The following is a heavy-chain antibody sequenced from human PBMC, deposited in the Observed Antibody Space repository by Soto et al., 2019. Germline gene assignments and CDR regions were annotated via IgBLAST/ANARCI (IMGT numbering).Heavy chain of an antibody. Sequence: GGSLRLSCSASGFTFSSYAMHWVRQAPGKGLEYVSAISSNGGSTYYADSVKGRFTISRDNSKNTLYLQISSLRAEDTAVYYCVKGRGAELEILWFGEPQPGYYYGMDVWGQGTTVTVSS. CDR3: VKGRGAELEILWFGEPQPGYYYGMDV. V-gene: IGHV3-64D*08. CDR1: GFTFSSYA. D-gene: IGHD3-10*01. J-gene: IGHJ6*02. CDR2: ISSNGGST.